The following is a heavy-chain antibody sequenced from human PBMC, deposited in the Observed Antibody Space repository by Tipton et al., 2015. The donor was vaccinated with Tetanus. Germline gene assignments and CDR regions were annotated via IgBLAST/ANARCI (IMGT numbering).Heavy chain of an antibody. J-gene: IGHJ2*01. CDR2: INYSGTT. CDR1: GVSIKRSSFY. Sequence: TLSLTCAVSGVSIKRSSFYWGWIRQAPGRGLEWIGSINYSGTTYYSPPLKNRATISVDTSKNQLSLKITSVTADDTSVHYCAGRPECRGGTCHWYFDLWGPGALVTVSS. V-gene: IGHV4-39*01. D-gene: IGHD2-15*01. CDR3: AGRPECRGGTCHWYFDL.